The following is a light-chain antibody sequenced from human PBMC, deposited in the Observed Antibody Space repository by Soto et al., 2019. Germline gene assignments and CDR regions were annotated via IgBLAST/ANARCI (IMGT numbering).Light chain of an antibody. V-gene: IGKV3-20*01. CDR1: QGVSGTY. CDR2: GAS. CDR3: QQYGNSPGT. Sequence: EIVLTQSPGTLSLSPGERATLSCRASQGVSGTYLAWYQHRPGQAPRLLIYGASSRATGIPDRFSGSGSGTDFTLSISRLEPEDFAVYYCQQYGNSPGTFGQGTRLEIK. J-gene: IGKJ5*01.